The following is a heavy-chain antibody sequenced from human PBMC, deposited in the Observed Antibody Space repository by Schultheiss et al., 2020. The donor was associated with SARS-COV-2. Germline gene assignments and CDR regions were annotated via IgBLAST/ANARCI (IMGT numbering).Heavy chain of an antibody. CDR3: TRLSEANIHRAFDI. D-gene: IGHD1/OR15-1a*01. J-gene: IGHJ3*02. CDR1: GFTFSSYG. CDR2: IRSKTNNYET. V-gene: IGHV3-73*01. Sequence: GESLKISCAASGFTFSSYGMHWVRQASGKGLEWVGRIRSKTNNYETAYAESVKGRFTISRDDSKNTAYLQMNSLKTEDTAVYYCTRLSEANIHRAFDIWGQGTMVTVSS.